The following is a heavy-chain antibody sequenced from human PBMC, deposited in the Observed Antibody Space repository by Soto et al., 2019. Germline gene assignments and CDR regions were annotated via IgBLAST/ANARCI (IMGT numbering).Heavy chain of an antibody. D-gene: IGHD2-15*01. Sequence: GGSLRLSCAASGFTLSSYAIHWVRQAPGKGLEWVAVISYDGSNKYYADSVKGRFTISRDNSKNTLYLQMNSLRAEDTAVYYCAKDRARYCGGGSCYSIFDYWGQGTLVTVSS. CDR3: AKDRARYCGGGSCYSIFDY. V-gene: IGHV3-30*04. CDR2: ISYDGSNK. CDR1: GFTLSSYA. J-gene: IGHJ4*02.